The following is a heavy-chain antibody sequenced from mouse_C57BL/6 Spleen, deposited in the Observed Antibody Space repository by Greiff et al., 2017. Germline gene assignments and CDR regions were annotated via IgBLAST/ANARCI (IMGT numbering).Heavy chain of an antibody. J-gene: IGHJ2*01. CDR3: TTTIYYYGSSYQDFDY. D-gene: IGHD1-1*01. Sequence: VQLQQSGAELVRPGASVKLSCTASGFNIQDYYMHWVKQRPEQGLEWIGRIDPEDGDTEYAPKFQGKATMTADTSTNTAYLQLSSLTSEDTAVYYCTTTIYYYGSSYQDFDYWGQGTTLTVSS. CDR1: GFNIQDYY. CDR2: IDPEDGDT. V-gene: IGHV14-1*01.